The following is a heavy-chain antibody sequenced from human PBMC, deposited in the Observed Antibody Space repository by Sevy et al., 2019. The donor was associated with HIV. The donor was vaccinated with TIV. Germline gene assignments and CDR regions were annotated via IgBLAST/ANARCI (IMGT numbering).Heavy chain of an antibody. Sequence: ASVKVSCKASGYTFTGYYMHWVRQAPGQGLEWMGWINPNSGGTNYAQKFQGRVTMTRDTSISTAYMELSRLRSDDTAVYYCAREGGQDDYIWGSPLLYYGMDVWGQGTTVTVSS. CDR1: GYTFTGYY. CDR2: INPNSGGT. D-gene: IGHD3-16*01. J-gene: IGHJ6*02. V-gene: IGHV1-2*02. CDR3: AREGGQDDYIWGSPLLYYGMDV.